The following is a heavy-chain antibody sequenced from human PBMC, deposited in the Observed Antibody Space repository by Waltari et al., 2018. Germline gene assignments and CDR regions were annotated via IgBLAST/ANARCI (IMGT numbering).Heavy chain of an antibody. J-gene: IGHJ4*01. CDR3: ARAETPTTGFYFDY. D-gene: IGHD1-1*01. CDR2: IYYSGST. V-gene: IGHV4-39*07. CDR1: GGSISSSSYY. Sequence: QLQLQESGPGLVKPSETLSLTCTVSGGSISSSSYYWGWIRQPPGKGLEWIGSIYYSGSTYYNPSLKSRVTISVDTSKNQFSLKLRSVTAADTALYYCARAETPTTGFYFDYWGHGTLVTVSS.